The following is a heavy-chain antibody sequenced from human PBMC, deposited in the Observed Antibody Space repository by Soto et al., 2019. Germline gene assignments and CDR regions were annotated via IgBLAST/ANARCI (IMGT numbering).Heavy chain of an antibody. Sequence: PGGSLRLSCAASGFTFSSYAIRWASQAPGKGLEWVAAISGSGGSTYYADSVKGRFTISRDNSKNTLYLQMNSLRADGTAVYYCAKENSSPVNYYDSTVEYDSWGQGTLVTVSS. CDR2: ISGSGGST. J-gene: IGHJ4*02. D-gene: IGHD3-22*01. CDR1: GFTFSSYA. V-gene: IGHV3-23*01. CDR3: AKENSSPVNYYDSTVEYDS.